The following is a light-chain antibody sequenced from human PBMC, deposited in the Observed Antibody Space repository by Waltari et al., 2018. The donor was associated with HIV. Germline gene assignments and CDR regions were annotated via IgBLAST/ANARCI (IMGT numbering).Light chain of an antibody. CDR1: TANIGANF. CDR3: AVLDDTLGGGV. Sequence: QSVLTQPPSASGTPGQKVTISCSGGTANIGANFVFWFQQFPGTAPKLLIYRANLWHSGVPSRFSGSNSGTSASLTISGLRSDDEAHYFCAVLDDTLGGGVFGGGTKLTVL. V-gene: IGLV1-47*01. J-gene: IGLJ2*01. CDR2: RAN.